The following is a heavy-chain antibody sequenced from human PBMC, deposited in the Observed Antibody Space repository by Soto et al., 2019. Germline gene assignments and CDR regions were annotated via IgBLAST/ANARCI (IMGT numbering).Heavy chain of an antibody. J-gene: IGHJ5*01. CDR2: VYHNGGA. CDR1: WVSIHNSHSF. CDR3: GRVVEGATRHTDPDS. Sequence: TLSLTGTVSWVSIHNSHSFWAWIRQPPGKGLQFIASVYHNGGAHYNSSLKSRVTISVDTANNQVSLRMRSLTAADTAFYYCGRVVEGATRHTDPDSWGQGILVTVSS. V-gene: IGHV4-39*01. D-gene: IGHD2-21*01.